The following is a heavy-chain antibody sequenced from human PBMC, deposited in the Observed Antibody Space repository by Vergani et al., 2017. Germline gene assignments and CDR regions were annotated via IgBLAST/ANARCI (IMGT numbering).Heavy chain of an antibody. CDR1: GFTFIMHA. J-gene: IGHJ3*02. V-gene: IGHV3-23*01. Sequence: EVQLLESGGDLVQPGGSLRLSCAASGFTFIMHAMSWVRQAPGTGLEWVSTLSASDRRTHYADSVKGRFTISRDISKNTLFLHMNSLRPEDTAVYYCAKVGRAEVAGTFSAFHICVQGTMVTVSS. CDR3: AKVGRAEVAGTFSAFHI. D-gene: IGHD6-19*01. CDR2: LSASDRRT.